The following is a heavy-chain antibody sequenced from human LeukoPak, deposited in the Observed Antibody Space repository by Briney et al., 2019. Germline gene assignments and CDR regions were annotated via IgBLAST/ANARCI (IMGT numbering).Heavy chain of an antibody. CDR2: ISSSGSTI. V-gene: IGHV3-48*03. CDR1: GFTFSSYE. CDR3: ARDSTIFGVVIIPQYYYYGMDV. D-gene: IGHD3-3*01. Sequence: GGSLRLSCAASGFTFSSYEMNWVRQAPGKGLEWVSYISSSGSTIYYADSVKGRFTISRDSAKNSLYLQMNSLRAEDTAVYYCARDSTIFGVVIIPQYYYYGMDVWGQGTTVTVSS. J-gene: IGHJ6*02.